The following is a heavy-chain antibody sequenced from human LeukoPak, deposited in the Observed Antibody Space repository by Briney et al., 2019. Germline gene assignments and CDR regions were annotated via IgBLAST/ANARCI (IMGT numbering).Heavy chain of an antibody. CDR3: ARRTKSYSSHNAFDI. CDR2: ISAYNGNT. Sequence: GASVKVSCKASGYTFTSYGISWVRQAPGQGLEWMGWISAYNGNTNYAQKLQGRVTMTTDTSTSTAYMELRSLRSDDTAVYYCARRTKSYSSHNAFDIWGQGTMVTVSS. V-gene: IGHV1-18*01. CDR1: GYTFTSYG. J-gene: IGHJ3*02. D-gene: IGHD6-13*01.